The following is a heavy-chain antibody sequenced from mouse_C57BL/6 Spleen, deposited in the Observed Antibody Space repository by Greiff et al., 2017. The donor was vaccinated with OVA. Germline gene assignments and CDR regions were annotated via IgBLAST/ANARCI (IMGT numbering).Heavy chain of an antibody. D-gene: IGHD3-3*01. CDR2: INPNNGGT. V-gene: IGHV1-26*01. CDR1: GYTFTDYY. Sequence: VQLQQSGPELVKPGASVKISCKASGYTFTDYYMNWVKQSHGKSLEWIGDINPNNGGTSYNQKFKGKATLTVDKSSSTAYMELRSLTSEDSAVYYCAREGSLNADYWGQGTTLTVSS. J-gene: IGHJ2*01. CDR3: AREGSLNADY.